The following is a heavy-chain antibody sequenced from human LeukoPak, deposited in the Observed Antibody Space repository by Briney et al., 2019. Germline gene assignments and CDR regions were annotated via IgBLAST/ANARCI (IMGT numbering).Heavy chain of an antibody. CDR1: GYSFTSYW. V-gene: IGHV5-51*01. CDR2: IYPGDSDT. CDR3: ARATVVPAAIGWFDP. J-gene: IGHJ5*02. D-gene: IGHD2-2*02. Sequence: GESLQISCKGSGYSFTSYWIGWVRPLPGKSLEWMGIIYPGDSDTRYSPSFQGQVTISADKSISTAYLQWSSLKASDTAMYYCARATVVPAAIGWFDPWGQGTLVTVSS.